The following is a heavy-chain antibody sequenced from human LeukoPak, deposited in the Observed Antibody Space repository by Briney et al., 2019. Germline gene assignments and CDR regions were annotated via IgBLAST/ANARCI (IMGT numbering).Heavy chain of an antibody. CDR2: INWNGGST. V-gene: IGHV3-20*04. J-gene: IGHJ4*02. CDR1: GFTFDDYG. CDR3: AREFIEMASLDY. Sequence: GGSLRLSCAASGFTFDDYGMSWVRQAPGKGLEWVSGINWNGGSTGYADSVKGRFTISRDNAKNTLYLQMNSLRAEDTAVYYCAREFIEMASLDYWGQGTLVTVSS. D-gene: IGHD5-24*01.